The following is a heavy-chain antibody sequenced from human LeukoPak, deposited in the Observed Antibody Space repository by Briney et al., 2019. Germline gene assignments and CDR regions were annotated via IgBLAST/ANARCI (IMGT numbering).Heavy chain of an antibody. V-gene: IGHV3-30*04. D-gene: IGHD3-22*01. J-gene: IGHJ4*02. Sequence: GGSLRLSCAASGFTFSSYAMHWVRQAPGKGLEWVAVISYDGGNKYYADSVKGRFTISRDNSKNILYLQMSSLRTEDTAVYYCAKGGDSSGYYGGPDYWGQGTLVTVSS. CDR2: ISYDGGNK. CDR3: AKGGDSSGYYGGPDY. CDR1: GFTFSSYA.